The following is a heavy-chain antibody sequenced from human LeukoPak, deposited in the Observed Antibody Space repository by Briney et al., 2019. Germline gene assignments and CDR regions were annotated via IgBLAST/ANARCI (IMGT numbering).Heavy chain of an antibody. D-gene: IGHD3-10*01. J-gene: IGHJ6*04. CDR3: ARIPRVLLWFGELSYGMDV. CDR2: IYHSGST. CDR1: GGSISRGGYS. V-gene: IGHV4-30-2*01. Sequence: SQTLSLTCAVSGGSISRGGYSWRWIRQPPGKGLEWIEYIYHSGSTYYNPSLKSRVTISVDRSKNQFSLKLSSVTAADTAVYYCARIPRVLLWFGELSYGMDVWGKGTTVTVSS.